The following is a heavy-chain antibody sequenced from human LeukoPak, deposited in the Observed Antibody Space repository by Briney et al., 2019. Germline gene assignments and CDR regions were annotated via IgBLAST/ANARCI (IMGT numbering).Heavy chain of an antibody. CDR3: AKDVRRYYYDSSTHNYFDY. Sequence: PGGSLRLSCAASGFTFSSYGIHCVRQAPGKGLEWVAFIRYDGSNEYYADSVKGRFTISRDNSRNTLYLQMNSLRAEDTAVYYCAKDVRRYYYDSSTHNYFDYWGQGTLVTVSS. CDR1: GFTFSSYG. D-gene: IGHD3-22*01. J-gene: IGHJ4*02. CDR2: IRYDGSNE. V-gene: IGHV3-30*02.